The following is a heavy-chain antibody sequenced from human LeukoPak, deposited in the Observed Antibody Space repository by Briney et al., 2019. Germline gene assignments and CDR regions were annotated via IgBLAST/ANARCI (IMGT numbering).Heavy chain of an antibody. V-gene: IGHV4-39*07. D-gene: IGHD2-21*01. J-gene: IGHJ4*02. CDR2: VYYSGST. CDR1: GGSISTNKFY. Sequence: SETLSLTCPVSGGSISTNKFYWGWIRQPPGKGLEWIGIVYYSGSTYYNPSLKSRVTISVDTSNNQFSLRLNSVTAADTAVYYCARGERDYSGSEIYARYFDYWGQGTLVTVSS. CDR3: ARGERDYSGSEIYARYFDY.